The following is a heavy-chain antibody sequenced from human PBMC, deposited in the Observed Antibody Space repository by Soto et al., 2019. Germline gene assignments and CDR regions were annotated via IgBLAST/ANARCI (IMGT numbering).Heavy chain of an antibody. J-gene: IGHJ3*02. V-gene: IGHV4-31*03. CDR2: TYYSGST. CDR1: GGSISSGGYY. Sequence: SETLYLTCTVSGGSISSGGYYWSWIRQHPGKGLEWIGYTYYSGSTYYNPSLKSRVTISVDTSKNQFSLKLSSVTAADTAVYYCARESVTIFGVVYDAFDIWGQGTMVTVSS. D-gene: IGHD3-3*01. CDR3: ARESVTIFGVVYDAFDI.